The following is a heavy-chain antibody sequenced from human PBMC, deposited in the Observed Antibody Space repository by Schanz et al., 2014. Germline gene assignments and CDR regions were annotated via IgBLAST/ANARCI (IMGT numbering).Heavy chain of an antibody. CDR3: AKTLFPGGTQTFGN. D-gene: IGHD2-8*02. Sequence: EVQLAESGGGLVQPGGSLRLSCAASGFSFGTYAMSWVRQAPGRGLEWVSIIFTDGRTYYTDSVKGRFTISRDNSKSTLYVEMNSLRVEDTAVYYCAKTLFPGGTQTFGNWGRGTLXTVSS. CDR1: GFSFGTYA. J-gene: IGHJ4*02. CDR2: IIFTDGRT. V-gene: IGHV3-23*04.